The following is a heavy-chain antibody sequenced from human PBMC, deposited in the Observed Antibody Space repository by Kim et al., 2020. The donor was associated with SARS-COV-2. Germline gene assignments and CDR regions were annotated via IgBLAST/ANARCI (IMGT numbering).Heavy chain of an antibody. J-gene: IGHJ4*02. CDR2: INGGGTSP. CDR1: GFTFTSYV. Sequence: GGSLRLSCAASGFTFTSYVMSWVRQAPGKGLEWVSTINGGGTSPLYADSVKGRFSISRDNSKNTLFLQMSGLRAEDTAVYFCAMGTGAYSSYFEFWGQGTLVTVSS. D-gene: IGHD1-1*01. V-gene: IGHV3-23*01. CDR3: AMGTGAYSSYFEF.